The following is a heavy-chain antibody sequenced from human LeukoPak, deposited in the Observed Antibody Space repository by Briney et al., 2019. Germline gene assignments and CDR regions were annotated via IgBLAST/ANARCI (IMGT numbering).Heavy chain of an antibody. CDR3: ARRRTTGTTGYFDY. D-gene: IGHD1-1*01. Sequence: SETLSLTCTVSGGSISTYYWSWMRQPPGKGLEWIGYIYTTESTNYNPSLESRVTISVDTSKNQFSLMLSSVTAADTAFYYCARRRTTGTTGYFDYWGQGILVTVSS. J-gene: IGHJ4*02. CDR1: GGSISTYY. CDR2: IYTTEST. V-gene: IGHV4-4*09.